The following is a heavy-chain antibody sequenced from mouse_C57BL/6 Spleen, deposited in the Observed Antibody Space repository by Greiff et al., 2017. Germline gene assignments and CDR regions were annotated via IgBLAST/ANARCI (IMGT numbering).Heavy chain of an antibody. CDR3: ARPIYYYGSSLYYFDY. J-gene: IGHJ2*01. V-gene: IGHV1-9*01. CDR2: ILPGSGST. Sequence: QVQLKESGAELMKPGASVKLSCKATGYTFTGYWIEWVKQRPGHGLEWIGEILPGSGSTNYNEKFKGKATFTADTSSNTAYMQLSSLTTEDSAIYYCARPIYYYGSSLYYFDYWGQGTTLTVSS. CDR1: GYTFTGYW. D-gene: IGHD1-1*01.